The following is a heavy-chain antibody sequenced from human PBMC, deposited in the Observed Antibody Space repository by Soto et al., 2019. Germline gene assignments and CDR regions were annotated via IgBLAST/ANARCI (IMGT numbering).Heavy chain of an antibody. CDR3: VRIYDFWSGHDYNYYMDV. V-gene: IGHV6-1*01. Sequence: SQTLSLTCAISGDSVSSNSAAWNWVRQSPSRGLEWLGRTYYRSKWYTDYTTSSVKSRLTITPDTSNNQFSLRLNSVTPEDTAVYYCVRIYDFWSGHDYNYYMDVWDKGTTVTVSS. CDR1: GDSVSSNSAA. J-gene: IGHJ6*03. D-gene: IGHD3-3*01. CDR2: TYYRSKWYT.